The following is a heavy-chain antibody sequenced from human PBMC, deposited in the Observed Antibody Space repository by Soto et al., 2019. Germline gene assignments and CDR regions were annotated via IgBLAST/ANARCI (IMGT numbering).Heavy chain of an antibody. V-gene: IGHV4-34*01. CDR1: GGSFSGYY. J-gene: IGHJ5*02. D-gene: IGHD6-13*01. Sequence: TLSLTCAVYGGSFSGYYWSWIRQPPGKGLEWIGEINHSGSTNYNPSLKSRVTISAGTSKNQFSLKLSSVTAADTAVYYCARHQSHSSSYVDPWGQGTLVTVSS. CDR2: INHSGST. CDR3: ARHQSHSSSYVDP.